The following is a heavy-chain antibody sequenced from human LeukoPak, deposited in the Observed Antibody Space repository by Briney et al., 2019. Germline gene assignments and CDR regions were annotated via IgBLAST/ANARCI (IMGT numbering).Heavy chain of an antibody. V-gene: IGHV3-66*02. J-gene: IGHJ5*02. Sequence: PGGSLRLSCAASGFTVSSKYMTWVRQAPGKGLEWVSVIYNDGSIYYADSVKGRFTISRDNSKNTVYLQMNSLRAEDTAVYFCAKDSNNNGDYEAWGQGTLVTVSS. CDR1: GFTVSSKY. D-gene: IGHD4-17*01. CDR3: AKDSNNNGDYEA. CDR2: IYNDGSI.